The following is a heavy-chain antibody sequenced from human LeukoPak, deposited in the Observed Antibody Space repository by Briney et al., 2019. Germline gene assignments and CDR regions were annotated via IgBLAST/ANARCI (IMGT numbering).Heavy chain of an antibody. Sequence: SETLSLTCTVSGVSISSGDDYWSWIHQPPGKGLEWIGYIYYSGITYYNPSLKSRVTISVDTSKNQFSLKLSSVTAADTAVYYCARAPPRGYCSSTSCYAGVVFDYWGQGTLVTVSS. J-gene: IGHJ4*02. CDR1: GVSISSGDDY. V-gene: IGHV4-30-4*01. CDR2: IYYSGIT. D-gene: IGHD2-2*01. CDR3: ARAPPRGYCSSTSCYAGVVFDY.